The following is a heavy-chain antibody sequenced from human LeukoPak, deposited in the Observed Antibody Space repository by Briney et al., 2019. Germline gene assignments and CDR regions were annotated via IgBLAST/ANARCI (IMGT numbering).Heavy chain of an antibody. J-gene: IGHJ4*02. CDR1: GFTFDDYA. Sequence: PGGSLRLSCAASGFTFDDYAMHWVRQAPGKGLEWVSGISWNSGSIGYADSVKGRFTISRDNAKNSLYLQMNSLRAEDTALYYCAKVTSPDPYYFDYWGQGTLVTVSS. CDR3: AKVTSPDPYYFDY. V-gene: IGHV3-9*01. D-gene: IGHD2-2*01. CDR2: ISWNSGSI.